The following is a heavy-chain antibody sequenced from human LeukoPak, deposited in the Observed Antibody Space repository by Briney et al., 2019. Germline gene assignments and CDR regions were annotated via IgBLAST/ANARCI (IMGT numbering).Heavy chain of an antibody. CDR3: ARQGDYYDSSGYYSDY. CDR1: GYSFTNYW. V-gene: IGHV5-51*01. J-gene: IGHJ4*02. D-gene: IGHD3-22*01. CDR2: IYPGDSDT. Sequence: GESLKISCKASGYSFTNYWIGWVRQMPGKGLEWMGIIYPGDSDTRYSPSFQGQVTISADKSISTAYLQWSSLKASDTAMYYCARQGDYYDSSGYYSDYWGQGTLVTVSS.